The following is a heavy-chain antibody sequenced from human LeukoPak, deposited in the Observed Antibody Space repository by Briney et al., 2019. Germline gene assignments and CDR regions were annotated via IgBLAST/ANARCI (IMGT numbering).Heavy chain of an antibody. V-gene: IGHV3-23*01. Sequence: LGGSLRLSCATSGFTLSNYAMSWVRQAPGKGLEWVSGISNSGGSTYYTDSVKGRFTISRDNSKNTLSLQMNSLRAEDTVIYYCAKDSLRVVPAAIFDYWGQGTLVTVSS. CDR1: GFTLSNYA. D-gene: IGHD2-2*01. CDR2: ISNSGGST. J-gene: IGHJ4*02. CDR3: AKDSLRVVPAAIFDY.